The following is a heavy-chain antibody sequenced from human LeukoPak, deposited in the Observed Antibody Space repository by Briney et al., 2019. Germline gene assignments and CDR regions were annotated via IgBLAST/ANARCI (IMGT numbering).Heavy chain of an antibody. CDR1: GGSISSYY. Sequence: SETLSLTCTVPGGSISSYYWSWIRQPPGKGLEWIGYIYYSGSTNYNPSLKSRVTISVDTSKNQFSLKLSSVTAADTAVYYCAGHDPARPYFDYWGQGTLVTVSS. D-gene: IGHD5-18*01. CDR3: AGHDPARPYFDY. J-gene: IGHJ4*02. V-gene: IGHV4-59*08. CDR2: IYYSGST.